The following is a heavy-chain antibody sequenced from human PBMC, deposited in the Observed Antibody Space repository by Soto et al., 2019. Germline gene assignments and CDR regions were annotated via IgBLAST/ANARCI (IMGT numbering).Heavy chain of an antibody. CDR3: AKDRGPFRSRGVFPGVLDY. D-gene: IGHD3-10*01. CDR2: VRCGGEST. V-gene: IGHV3-23*01. CDR1: GFTFSNFA. Sequence: VGSLRLSCAASGFTFSNFAMNWVRQAPGMGLEWVSTVRCGGESTYYADSVQGRFTISRDNSRNTLYLQMNSLRAEDTAVYYCAKDRGPFRSRGVFPGVLDYWGHGTLVTVSS. J-gene: IGHJ4*01.